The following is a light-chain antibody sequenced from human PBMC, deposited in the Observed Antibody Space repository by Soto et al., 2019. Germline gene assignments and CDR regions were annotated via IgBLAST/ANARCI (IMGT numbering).Light chain of an antibody. CDR3: SSYTSFSNLI. CDR1: SRDVGNYNY. V-gene: IGLV2-14*03. CDR2: DVN. Sequence: QSALTQPAYVSGSLGQSITISCTGTSRDVGNYNYVSWYQHHTGRAPKLVIYDVNNRPAGISNRFSGSKSDNTASLIIFGLEAEDEADYYCSSYTSFSNLIFGGGTKLTVL. J-gene: IGLJ2*01.